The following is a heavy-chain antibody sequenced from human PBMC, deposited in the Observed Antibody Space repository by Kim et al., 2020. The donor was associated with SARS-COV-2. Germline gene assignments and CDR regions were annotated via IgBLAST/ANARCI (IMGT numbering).Heavy chain of an antibody. V-gene: IGHV3-23*01. Sequence: GGSLRLSCTASGFIFGAYAMSWVRQAPGKGLEWVSCISGGADSTYYADSVKGRFTVSRHNSKNTLYLQMNSLRAEDTAVYYCARYVLNAMNYFDNWGQGTRVAISS. CDR1: GFIFGAYA. J-gene: IGHJ4*02. D-gene: IGHD2-21*01. CDR2: ISGGADST. CDR3: ARYVLNAMNYFDN.